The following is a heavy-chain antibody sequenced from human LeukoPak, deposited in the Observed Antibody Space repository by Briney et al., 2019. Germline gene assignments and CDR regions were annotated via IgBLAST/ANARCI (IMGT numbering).Heavy chain of an antibody. Sequence: SETLSLTCTVSGGSIGSSSYYWGWIRQPPGKGLEWIGSSHHSGSTYYNPSLKSRVTISIDTSKNQFSLKLRSVTAADTAVYYCARDLVTVTKGFDIWGQGTMVSVSS. J-gene: IGHJ3*02. V-gene: IGHV4-39*07. CDR3: ARDLVTVTKGFDI. CDR2: SHHSGST. CDR1: GGSIGSSSYY. D-gene: IGHD4-17*01.